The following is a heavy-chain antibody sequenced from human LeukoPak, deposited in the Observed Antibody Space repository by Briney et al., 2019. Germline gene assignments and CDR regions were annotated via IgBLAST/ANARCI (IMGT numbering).Heavy chain of an antibody. CDR1: GFTFSSYW. Sequence: GGSLRLSCAASGFTFSSYWMSWVRQAPGKGLEWVANIKQDGSEKNYMDSVKGRFTISRDNAKNSLYLQMNSLRAEDTAVYYCARGIAAAGYYYYGMDVWGQGTTVTVSS. CDR2: IKQDGSEK. V-gene: IGHV3-7*01. D-gene: IGHD6-13*01. J-gene: IGHJ6*02. CDR3: ARGIAAAGYYYYGMDV.